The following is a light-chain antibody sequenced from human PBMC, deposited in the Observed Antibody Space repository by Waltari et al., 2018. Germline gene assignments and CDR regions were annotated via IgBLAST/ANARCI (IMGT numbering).Light chain of an antibody. CDR3: QKYDRDPRT. CDR1: QGISNY. CDR2: AAS. V-gene: IGKV1-27*01. Sequence: DIQMTQYPSSLSASVGDRVTITCRASQGISNYLAWYQQKPGTVPKLLIYAASTLQSGFPSRFSGSGSGTDFTLTISSLQPEDVATYYCQKYDRDPRTFGQGTKVEIK. J-gene: IGKJ1*01.